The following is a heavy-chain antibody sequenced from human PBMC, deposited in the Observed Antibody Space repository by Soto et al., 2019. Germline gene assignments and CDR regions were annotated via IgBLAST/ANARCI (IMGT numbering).Heavy chain of an antibody. V-gene: IGHV1-69*11. CDR2: IIPILGTA. CDR1: GGTFSTSA. D-gene: IGHD2-15*01. Sequence: QVQLVQSGAEVKKPGYSVKVSCKASGGTFSTSAISWVRQAPGQGLEWMGGIIPILGTADYAQKFQGRVTITADESTSTAYMELSSLRSQDTAVYYCARHPGRPYYYYGMDVWGQGTTVTVSS. J-gene: IGHJ6*02. CDR3: ARHPGRPYYYYGMDV.